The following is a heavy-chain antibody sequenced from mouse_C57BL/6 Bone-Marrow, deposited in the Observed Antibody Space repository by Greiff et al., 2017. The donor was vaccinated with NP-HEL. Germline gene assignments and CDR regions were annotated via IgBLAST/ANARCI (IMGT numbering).Heavy chain of an antibody. CDR2: INPSTGGT. D-gene: IGHD2-3*01. CDR1: GYSFTGYY. CDR3: ARIDGYY. Sequence: EVQVVESGPELVKPGASVKISCKASGYSFTGYYMNWVKQSPEKSLEWIGEINPSTGGTTYNQKFKAKATLTVDKSSSTAYMQLKSLTSEDSAVYYCARIDGYYWGQGTTLTVSS. V-gene: IGHV1-42*01. J-gene: IGHJ2*01.